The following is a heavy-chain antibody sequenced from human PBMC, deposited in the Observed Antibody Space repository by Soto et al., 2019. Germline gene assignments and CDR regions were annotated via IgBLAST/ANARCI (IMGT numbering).Heavy chain of an antibody. CDR1: GVSVRSYA. Sequence: GSMGVGCAACGVSVRSYAVSWVSQAPGKGLEWVSAISGSGGSTYYADSVKGRFTISRDNSKNTLYLQMNSLRAEDTAVYYCAKNGNGYYFGYWGQGTLVTVSS. J-gene: IGHJ4*02. V-gene: IGHV3-23*01. CDR2: ISGSGGST. CDR3: AKNGNGYYFGY. D-gene: IGHD2-8*01.